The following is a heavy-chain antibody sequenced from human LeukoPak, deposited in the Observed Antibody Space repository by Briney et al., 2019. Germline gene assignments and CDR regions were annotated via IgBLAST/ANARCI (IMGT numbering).Heavy chain of an antibody. D-gene: IGHD4-17*01. Sequence: PSETLSLTCTVSGGSNSTYYWNWIRQSPGKGLEWIGYMYYSGSTNYNPSLKSRVTISVDTSKNESSLKLSSVTAADTAVYYCARTPATTWTNHFDYWGQGTLVTVSS. J-gene: IGHJ4*02. CDR2: MYYSGST. CDR3: ARTPATTWTNHFDY. CDR1: GGSNSTYY. V-gene: IGHV4-59*01.